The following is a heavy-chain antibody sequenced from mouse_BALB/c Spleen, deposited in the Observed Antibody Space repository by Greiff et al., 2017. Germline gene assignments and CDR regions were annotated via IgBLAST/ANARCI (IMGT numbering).Heavy chain of an antibody. D-gene: IGHD1-1*01. CDR3: ARQYYYGSRGNYYFDY. CDR2: ISNGGGST. Sequence: EVHLVESGGGLVKPGGSLKLSCAASGFTFSDYYMYWVRQTPEKRLEWVAYISNGGGSTYYPDTVKGRFTISRDNAKNTLYLQMSSLKSEDTAMYYCARQYYYGSRGNYYFDYWGQGTTLTVSS. V-gene: IGHV5-12*01. J-gene: IGHJ2*01. CDR1: GFTFSDYY.